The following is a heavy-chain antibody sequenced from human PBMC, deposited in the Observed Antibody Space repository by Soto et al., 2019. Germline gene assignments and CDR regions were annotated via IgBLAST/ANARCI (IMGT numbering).Heavy chain of an antibody. CDR1: GGFTSTNNR. CDR3: AREDWVNYSGYGMVAYGMEV. Sequence: SETLYLTRAVTGGFTSTNNRWSWVRQAAGKGLEWIGDAYHSGSTEYNPSLKSRVSISVDKSKNQISLKLTSAAAADTAVYYCAREDWVNYSGYGMVAYGMEVWGQGTTV. D-gene: IGHD5-12*01. V-gene: IGHV4-4*02. J-gene: IGHJ6*02. CDR2: AYHSGST.